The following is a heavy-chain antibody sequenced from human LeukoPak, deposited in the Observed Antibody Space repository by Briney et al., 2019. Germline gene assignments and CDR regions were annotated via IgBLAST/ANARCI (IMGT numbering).Heavy chain of an antibody. D-gene: IGHD3-10*01. CDR3: ARGGRRQADY. CDR2: IKQDGSEK. Sequence: TGGSLRLSCAASGFTFSAFAMIWVRQPPGKGLEWVANIKQDGSEKYYVDSVKGRFTISRDNAKNSLYLQMNSLRAEDTAVYYCARGGRRQADYWGQGTLVTVSS. V-gene: IGHV3-7*01. CDR1: GFTFSAFA. J-gene: IGHJ4*02.